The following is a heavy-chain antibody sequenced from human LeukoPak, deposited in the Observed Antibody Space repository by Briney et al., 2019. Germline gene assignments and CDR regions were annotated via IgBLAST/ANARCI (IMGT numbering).Heavy chain of an antibody. CDR3: ARETYCSGGSCYKGNAFDI. Sequence: GGSLRLSCAASGFTFSSYSMNWVRQAPGKGLEWVSSISSSSSYIYYADSVKGRFTISRDNAKNSLSLQMNSLRADDTAVYYCARETYCSGGSCYKGNAFDIWGQGTMVTVSS. CDR2: ISSSSSYI. V-gene: IGHV3-21*01. D-gene: IGHD2-15*01. CDR1: GFTFSSYS. J-gene: IGHJ3*02.